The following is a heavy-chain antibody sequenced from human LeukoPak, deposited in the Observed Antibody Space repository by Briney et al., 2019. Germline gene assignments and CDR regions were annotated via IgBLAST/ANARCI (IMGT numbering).Heavy chain of an antibody. CDR2: IYYSGST. Sequence: PSETLSLTCTASAGSISSYYWSWLRQPPGKGLEWIGYIYYSGSTNYNPSLKSRVTISVEASKNQFSLKLSSVAAADTAVYYCARLSLDHQVLAAVVRDYWGQGTLGTVSS. D-gene: IGHD6-13*01. CDR1: AGSISSYY. V-gene: IGHV4-59*12. J-gene: IGHJ4*02. CDR3: ARLSLDHQVLAAVVRDY.